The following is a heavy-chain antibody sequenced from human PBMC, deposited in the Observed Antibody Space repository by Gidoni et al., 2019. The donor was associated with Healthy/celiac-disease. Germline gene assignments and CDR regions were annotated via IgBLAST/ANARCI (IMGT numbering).Heavy chain of an antibody. CDR2: INHSGST. D-gene: IGHD4-17*01. V-gene: IGHV4-34*01. CDR3: ARLTMTTVTTPAKYYFDY. Sequence: QAQLQQWCAGLLKPSETLPLTCAVYGGSFSGYYWSWIRQPPGKGLEWIGEINHSGSTNYNPSLKSRVTISVDTSKNQFSLKLSSVTATDTAVYYYARLTMTTVTTPAKYYFDYWGQGTLVTVSS. CDR1: GGSFSGYY. J-gene: IGHJ4*02.